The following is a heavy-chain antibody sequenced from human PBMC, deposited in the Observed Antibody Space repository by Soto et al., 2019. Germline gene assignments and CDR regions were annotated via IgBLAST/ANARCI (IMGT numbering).Heavy chain of an antibody. D-gene: IGHD1-1*01. J-gene: IGHJ6*03. CDR2: ISAYNGNT. CDR1: GYTFTSYG. CDR3: ARGPGTTGTTGYYYYYYMDV. V-gene: IGHV1-18*01. Sequence: QVQLVQSGAEVKKPGASVKVSCQASGYTFTSYGISWVRQAPGQGLAWMGWISAYNGNTNYAQKLQGRVTMTTDTSTSTAYMELRSLRSDDTAVYYCARGPGTTGTTGYYYYYYMDVWVKGTTITVSS.